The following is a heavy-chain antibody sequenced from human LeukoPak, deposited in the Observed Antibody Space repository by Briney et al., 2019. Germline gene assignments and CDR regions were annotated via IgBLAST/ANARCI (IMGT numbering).Heavy chain of an antibody. CDR2: IKSKTDGGTT. J-gene: IGHJ4*02. CDR1: GFTFSDDW. Sequence: GGSLRLSCAASGFTFSDDWMSWVRQAPGKGLEWVGRIKSKTDGGTTDYAAPLKGRFTISRDDLKNTLYLQMNSLKTENTAVYYFTARFGVPGYWSQGTRVTVSS. CDR3: TARFGVPGY. D-gene: IGHD3-3*01. V-gene: IGHV3-15*01.